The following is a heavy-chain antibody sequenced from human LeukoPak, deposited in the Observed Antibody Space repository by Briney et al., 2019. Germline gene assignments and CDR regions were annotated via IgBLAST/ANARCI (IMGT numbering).Heavy chain of an antibody. J-gene: IGHJ4*02. D-gene: IGHD1-26*01. Sequence: PSETLSLTCTVSGGSISSYYWSWIRQPPGKGLEWIGYIYYSGNTNYNPSLKSRVTISVDTSKNQFSLKLSSVTAADTAVYYCARRGGSYEVYFDYWGQGTLVTVSS. CDR3: ARRGGSYEVYFDY. CDR2: IYYSGNT. V-gene: IGHV4-59*08. CDR1: GGSISSYY.